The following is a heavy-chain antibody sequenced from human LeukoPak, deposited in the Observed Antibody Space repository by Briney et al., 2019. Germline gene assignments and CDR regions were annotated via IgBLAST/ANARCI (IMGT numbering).Heavy chain of an antibody. V-gene: IGHV4-4*02. CDR2: IYHSGST. J-gene: IGHJ6*02. D-gene: IGHD6-6*01. Sequence: SETLSLTCAVSGGSISSSKWWSWVRQPPGKGLEWIGEIYHSGSTNYNPSLKSRVAISVDKSKNQFSLKLSSVTAADTAVYYCARDKIAARRFYYYGMDVWGQGTTVTVSS. CDR1: GGSISSSKW. CDR3: ARDKIAARRFYYYGMDV.